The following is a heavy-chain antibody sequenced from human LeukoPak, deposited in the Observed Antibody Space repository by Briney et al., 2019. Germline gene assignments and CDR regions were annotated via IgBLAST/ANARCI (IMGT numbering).Heavy chain of an antibody. CDR2: IYGGGKT. J-gene: IGHJ6*03. Sequence: SETLSLTCTVSGGSISSGNYYWSWIRQHPGKGLEWIGNIYGGGKTYDNPSLKSRITMSIDTSKNQFSLRLRSVTAADAAIYFCARGPRSNTYYYYFYIDVWGIGTTVTVSS. CDR1: GGSISSGNYY. CDR3: ARGPRSNTYYYYFYIDV. V-gene: IGHV4-31*03.